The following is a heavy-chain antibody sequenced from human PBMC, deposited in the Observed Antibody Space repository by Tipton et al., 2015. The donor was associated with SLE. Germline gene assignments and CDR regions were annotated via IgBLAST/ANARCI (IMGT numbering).Heavy chain of an antibody. CDR3: ARGVAIYWITYYDYYMDV. Sequence: TLSLTCTVSGASISVHYWSWIRQPPGKGLEGIGYVYYGGNTNYNPSLKSRVTISIDTSKSQFSLKLTSVTAADTGVYYCARGVAIYWITYYDYYMDVWGKGTTVTVSS. V-gene: IGHV4-59*11. J-gene: IGHJ6*03. CDR1: GASISVHY. CDR2: VYYGGNT. D-gene: IGHD2-2*03.